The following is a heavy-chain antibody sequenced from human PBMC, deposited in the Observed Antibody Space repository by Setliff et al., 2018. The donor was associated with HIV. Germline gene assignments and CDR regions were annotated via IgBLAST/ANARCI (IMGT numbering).Heavy chain of an antibody. CDR2: IYTSGIT. CDR1: GASTNAYF. Sequence: KPSETLSLTCNVSGASTNAYFLSWVRHPAGKGLEWIGHIYTSGITNHNPSLKGRVTMSLDTSKEQFSLRLRSVTAADTAIYYCAREPSPSQWQPLYFDVWGRGILVTVSS. CDR3: AREPSPSQWQPLYFDV. V-gene: IGHV4-4*07. D-gene: IGHD6-19*01. J-gene: IGHJ4*02.